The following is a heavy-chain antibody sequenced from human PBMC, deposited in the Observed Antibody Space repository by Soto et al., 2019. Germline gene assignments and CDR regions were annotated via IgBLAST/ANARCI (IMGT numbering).Heavy chain of an antibody. D-gene: IGHD2-15*01. CDR2: IIPIFGTA. Sequence: SVKVSCKASGGTFSSYAISWVRQAPGQGLEWMGGIIPIFGTANYAQKFQGRVTITADESTSTAYMELSSLRSEDTAVYYCAAGYCSGGSCYPYRYYFDYWGQGTLVTVSS. J-gene: IGHJ4*02. CDR3: AAGYCSGGSCYPYRYYFDY. CDR1: GGTFSSYA. V-gene: IGHV1-69*13.